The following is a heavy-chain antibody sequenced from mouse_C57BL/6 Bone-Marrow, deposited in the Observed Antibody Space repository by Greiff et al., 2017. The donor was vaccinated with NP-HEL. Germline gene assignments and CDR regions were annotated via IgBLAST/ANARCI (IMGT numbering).Heavy chain of an antibody. J-gene: IGHJ4*01. CDR3: AGVRLRREDYYAMDY. CDR2: IRLKSDNYST. V-gene: IGHV6-3*01. Sequence: DVKLQESGGGLVQPGGSMKLSCVASGFTFSNYWMNWVRQSPEKGLEWVAQIRLKSDNYSTNYAESVKGRFTISRDDSKSTVYLQMNNLRAEDTGIYYCAGVRLRREDYYAMDYWGQGTSVTVAS. CDR1: GFTFSNYW. D-gene: IGHD2-4*01.